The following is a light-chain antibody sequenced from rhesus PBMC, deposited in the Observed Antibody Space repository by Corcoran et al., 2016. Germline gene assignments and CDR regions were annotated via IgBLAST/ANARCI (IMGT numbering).Light chain of an antibody. V-gene: IGLV1-60*01. CDR1: NSNIGNNS. CDR2: FND. CDR3: AAWDGRLIYI. Sequence: QSVLTQPPSASEAARKSVTIPSSGSNSNIGNNSVSWYQPLPGTAPKLLIYFNDQRATGASDRFSGSKSGTSASLAISGLQPADEADYYCAAWDGRLIYIFGAGTRLTIL. J-gene: IGLJ1*01.